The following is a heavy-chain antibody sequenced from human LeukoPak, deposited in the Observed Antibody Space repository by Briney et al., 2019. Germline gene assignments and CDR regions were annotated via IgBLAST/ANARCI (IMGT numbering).Heavy chain of an antibody. CDR3: ASQSRIYDSSGYYFD. V-gene: IGHV1-69*06. Sequence: SVKVSCKASGGTFSSYAISWVRQAPGQGLEWMGGIIPIFGTANYAQKFQGRVTITADKSTSTAYMELSSLRSEDTAVYYCASQSRIYDSSGYYFDWGQGTLVTVSS. CDR2: IIPIFGTA. D-gene: IGHD3-22*01. J-gene: IGHJ4*02. CDR1: GGTFSSYA.